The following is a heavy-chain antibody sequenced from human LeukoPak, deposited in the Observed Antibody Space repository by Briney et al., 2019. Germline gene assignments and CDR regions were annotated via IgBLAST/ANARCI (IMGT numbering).Heavy chain of an antibody. J-gene: IGHJ4*02. CDR3: ARHGVVVPAAIASNFDY. CDR2: IYHSGST. CDR1: GGSISSGGYY. V-gene: IGHV4-30-2*01. D-gene: IGHD2-2*02. Sequence: PSQTLSLTCTVSGGSISSGGYYWSWIRQPPGKGLEWMGYIYHSGSTYYNPSLKSRVTISVDRSKNQFSLKLSSVTAADTAVYYCARHGVVVPAAIASNFDYWGQGTLVTVSS.